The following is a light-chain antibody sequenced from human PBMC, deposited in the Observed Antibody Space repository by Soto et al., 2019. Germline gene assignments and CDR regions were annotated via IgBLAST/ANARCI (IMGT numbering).Light chain of an antibody. Sequence: SYELTQPPSVSVAPGQTARITCGATNIGRESVHWYQQKPGQAPVAVVYDDSDRPSGIPERFSGSNSGNTATLTISRVEGGDEADYYCQVWHSTSDQSVFGGGTKVNVL. CDR3: QVWHSTSDQSV. J-gene: IGLJ3*02. CDR1: NIGRES. CDR2: DDS. V-gene: IGLV3-21*02.